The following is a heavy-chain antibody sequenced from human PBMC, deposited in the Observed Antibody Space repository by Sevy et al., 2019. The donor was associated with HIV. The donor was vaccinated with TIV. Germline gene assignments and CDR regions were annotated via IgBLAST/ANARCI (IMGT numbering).Heavy chain of an antibody. D-gene: IGHD5-18*01. J-gene: IGHJ5*02. Sequence: GESLKISCKGSGYSFTSYWIGWVRQMPGKGLEWMGIIYPGDSDTRYSPSFQGQVTISADKSISTAYLQWGSLKASDTAMYYCARLGNVDTAMSDSLSWFDPWGQGTLVTVSS. V-gene: IGHV5-51*01. CDR3: ARLGNVDTAMSDSLSWFDP. CDR2: IYPGDSDT. CDR1: GYSFTSYW.